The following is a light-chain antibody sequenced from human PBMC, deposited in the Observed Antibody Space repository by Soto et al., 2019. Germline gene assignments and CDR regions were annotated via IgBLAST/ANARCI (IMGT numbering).Light chain of an antibody. CDR2: KVS. Sequence: DVVVTQSPLSLPVTFGQAAYISCRSRQSLVHSDGNTYLSWFQQRPGHSPKRLIYKVSNRDAAGTERFRGSGAGSNFILKISRVEAEDVGVYYCMQVSHWPPITFGQGTLLEMK. V-gene: IGKV2-30*02. J-gene: IGKJ5*01. CDR1: QSLVHSDGNTY. CDR3: MQVSHWPPIT.